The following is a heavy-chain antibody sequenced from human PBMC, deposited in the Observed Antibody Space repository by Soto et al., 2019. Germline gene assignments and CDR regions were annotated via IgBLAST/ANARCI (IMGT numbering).Heavy chain of an antibody. D-gene: IGHD6-6*01. CDR3: ARSSSIAARPGYYYYGMDV. CDR2: IIPIFGTA. V-gene: IGHV1-69*13. J-gene: IGHJ6*02. CDR1: GGTFSSYA. Sequence: ASVKVSCKASGGTFSSYAISWVRQAPGQGLEWMGGIIPIFGTANYAQKFQGRVTITADESTSTAYMELSSLRSEDTAVYYCARSSSIAARPGYYYYGMDVWGQGTTVTVSS.